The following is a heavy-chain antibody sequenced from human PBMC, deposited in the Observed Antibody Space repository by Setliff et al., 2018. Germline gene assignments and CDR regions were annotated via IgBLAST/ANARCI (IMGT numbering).Heavy chain of an antibody. CDR3: AKAVFEFGQYNWIYP. V-gene: IGHV4-61*02. CDR1: GDSISSGIYH. J-gene: IGHJ5*02. D-gene: IGHD3-10*01. Sequence: PSETLSLTCTVSGDSISSGIYHWSWIRQSAGKGLEWIGRIYVSTGSTNYSPSLTSRVSISVDRSKNQFSLNLPSVTAADPAVYYFAKAVFEFGQYNWIYPWGQGTLVTVSS. CDR2: IYVSTGST.